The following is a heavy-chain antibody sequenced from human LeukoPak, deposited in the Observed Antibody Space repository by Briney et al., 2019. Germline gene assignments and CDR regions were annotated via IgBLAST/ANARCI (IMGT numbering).Heavy chain of an antibody. CDR2: VNSDGSST. V-gene: IGHV3-74*01. Sequence: PGGSLRLSCAASGFTFSSYWMHWVRRAPGKGLVWVSRVNSDGSSTTYADSVKGRFTISRDSAKNTLYLQMNSLRVEDTAVYYCARADGYCSGGGCQSYYYYGMDVWGQGTTVTVSS. J-gene: IGHJ6*02. CDR3: ARADGYCSGGGCQSYYYYGMDV. D-gene: IGHD2-15*01. CDR1: GFTFSSYW.